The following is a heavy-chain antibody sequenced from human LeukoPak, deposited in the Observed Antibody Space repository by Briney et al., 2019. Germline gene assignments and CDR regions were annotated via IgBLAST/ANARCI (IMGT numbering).Heavy chain of an antibody. V-gene: IGHV1-2*02. Sequence: ASVKVSCKASGYTFTGYYMRWVRHAHGQGHEWMGWINTNSGGTNHAQKFQGRVTITRYTSIITAYMELSRLRSDDTAVYYCARAPVGRFLEWLLSLESFDIWGQGTMVAVSS. CDR2: INTNSGGT. J-gene: IGHJ3*02. CDR1: GYTFTGYY. CDR3: ARAPVGRFLEWLLSLESFDI. D-gene: IGHD3-3*01.